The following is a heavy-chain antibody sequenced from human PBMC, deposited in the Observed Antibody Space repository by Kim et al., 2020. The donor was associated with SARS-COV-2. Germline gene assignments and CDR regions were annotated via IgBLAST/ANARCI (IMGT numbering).Heavy chain of an antibody. CDR2: YI. D-gene: IGHD3-10*01. V-gene: IGHV3-21*01. Sequence: YIYYADSVKGRFTISRDNAKNSLYLQMNSLRAEDTAVYYCARSTGSGSYLWGQGTLVTVSS. J-gene: IGHJ4*02. CDR3: ARSTGSGSYL.